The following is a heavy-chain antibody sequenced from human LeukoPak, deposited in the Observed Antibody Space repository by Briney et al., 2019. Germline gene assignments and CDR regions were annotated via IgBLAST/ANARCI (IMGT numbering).Heavy chain of an antibody. CDR3: SRRDYDSSGYYEV. D-gene: IGHD3-22*01. CDR2: RSSSSYT. CDR1: GFSSSDYS. J-gene: IGHJ4*02. V-gene: IGHV3-11*03. Sequence: GGSLRLSCAASGFSSSDYSMSWIRQAPGRGLECISYRSSSSYTNYADSVKGRFTISRDNAKNSLYLQMNSLRAEDTAVYYCSRRDYDSSGYYEVCGQGTLVTVSS.